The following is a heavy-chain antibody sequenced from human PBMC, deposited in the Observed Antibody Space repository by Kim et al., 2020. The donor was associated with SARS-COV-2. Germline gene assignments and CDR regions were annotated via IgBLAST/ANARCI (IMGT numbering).Heavy chain of an antibody. Sequence: GGSLRLSCSASGFTFSSYAMHWVRQAPGKGLEYVSAISSNGGSTYYADSVKGRFTISRDNSKNTLYLQMSSLRAEDTAVYYCVKDLEYSSGWWGEYYFDYWGQGTLVTVSS. J-gene: IGHJ4*02. CDR3: VKDLEYSSGWWGEYYFDY. CDR1: GFTFSSYA. V-gene: IGHV3-64D*09. CDR2: ISSNGGST. D-gene: IGHD6-19*01.